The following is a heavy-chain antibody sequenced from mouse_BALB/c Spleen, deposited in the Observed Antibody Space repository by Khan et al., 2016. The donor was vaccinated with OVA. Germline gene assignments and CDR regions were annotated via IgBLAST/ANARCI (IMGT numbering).Heavy chain of an antibody. D-gene: IGHD1-1*02. Sequence: QVQLKQSGAELVRPGVSVKISCKGSGYTFTDFTMHWVKQSHAKSLEWIGVISTYYGDVTYNQKFKGKATMTVDKSSSTAYMELARLTSEDSVFYYCQRGGVGNRFAYWGQGTLVTVSA. CDR2: ISTYYGDV. V-gene: IGHV1S137*01. CDR3: QRGGVGNRFAY. J-gene: IGHJ3*01. CDR1: GYTFTDFT.